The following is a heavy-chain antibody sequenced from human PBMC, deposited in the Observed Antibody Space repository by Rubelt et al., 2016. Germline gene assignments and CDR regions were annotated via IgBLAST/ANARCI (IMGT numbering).Heavy chain of an antibody. V-gene: IGHV4-39*01. D-gene: IGHD3-3*01. CDR3: DVFWSGYRDAFDI. J-gene: IGHJ3*02. CDR2: IYYSGST. CDR1: GGSISSSSYY. Sequence: QVQLQQWGAGLLKPSETLSLTCTVSGGSISSSSYYWGWIRQPPGKGLEWIGSIYYSGSTYYNPSPKSRVTISVDTSKNQFSRKLCSVTAVDTAVYYCDVFWSGYRDAFDIWGQGTMVTVSS.